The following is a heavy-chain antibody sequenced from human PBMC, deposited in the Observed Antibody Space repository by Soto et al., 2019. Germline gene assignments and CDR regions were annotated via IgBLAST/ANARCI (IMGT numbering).Heavy chain of an antibody. CDR3: ARAVVPAANYYYYYYMDV. V-gene: IGHV1-8*01. CDR1: GYRFTSYD. J-gene: IGHJ6*03. CDR2: MNPNSGNT. D-gene: IGHD2-2*01. Sequence: ASVKVSCKASGYRFTSYDINWVRQATGQGLEWMGWMNPNSGNTGYAQKFQGRVTMTRNTSISTAYMELSSLRSEDTAVYYCARAVVPAANYYYYYYMDVWGKGTTVTVSS.